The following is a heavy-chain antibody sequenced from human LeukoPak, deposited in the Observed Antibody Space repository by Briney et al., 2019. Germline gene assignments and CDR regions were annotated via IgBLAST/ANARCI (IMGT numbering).Heavy chain of an antibody. J-gene: IGHJ4*02. Sequence: SETLSLTCAVYGGSFSGYYWSWIRQPPGKGLEWIGEINHSGSTNYNPSLKSRVTISVDTSKNQFSLKLSSVTAAETAVYYCARQERWLQLRRFDYWGQGTLVTVSS. CDR2: INHSGST. D-gene: IGHD5-24*01. CDR3: ARQERWLQLRRFDY. V-gene: IGHV4-34*01. CDR1: GGSFSGYY.